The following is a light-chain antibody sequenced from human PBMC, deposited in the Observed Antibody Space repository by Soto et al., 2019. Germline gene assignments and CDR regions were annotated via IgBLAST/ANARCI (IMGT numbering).Light chain of an antibody. V-gene: IGLV2-14*01. Sequence: QSALTQPASVSGSPGQSITISCTGTSSDVGSYNYVAWYQQFPGKTPKLMIYEVRNRPSGVSSRFSGSKSGNTASLTISGLQAEDEADYYCISYTGSDTSYVFGTGTKLTAL. J-gene: IGLJ1*01. CDR2: EVR. CDR3: ISYTGSDTSYV. CDR1: SSDVGSYNY.